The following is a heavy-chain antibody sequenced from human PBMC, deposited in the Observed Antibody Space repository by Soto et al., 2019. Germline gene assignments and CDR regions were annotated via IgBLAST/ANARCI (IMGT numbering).Heavy chain of an antibody. Sequence: QVQLVESGGGLVKPGGSLRLSCAASGFTFSDYYMSWIRQAPGKGLEWVSYISSSGSTIYYADSVKGRFTISRDNAKNSLYLQMNSLRAEDTAVYYCARAGDYDYIWGSYRPYYFDYWGQGTLVTASS. CDR2: ISSSGSTI. CDR1: GFTFSDYY. V-gene: IGHV3-11*01. D-gene: IGHD3-16*02. CDR3: ARAGDYDYIWGSYRPYYFDY. J-gene: IGHJ4*02.